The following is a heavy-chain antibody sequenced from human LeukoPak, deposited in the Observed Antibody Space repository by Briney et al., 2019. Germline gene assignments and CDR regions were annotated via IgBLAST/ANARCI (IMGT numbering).Heavy chain of an antibody. CDR2: INWNGGGT. J-gene: IGHJ6*02. D-gene: IGHD1-26*01. Sequence: GRSLRLSCAATGFTFKDYGMHRVRQPPGKGLEWVSSINWNGGGTDYADSVKGRFTNSRDNAKNSLYLQLSSLRPEDTALYYCAKHMRATNTYSFFGLDVWGQGTTVTVSS. V-gene: IGHV3-9*01. CDR3: AKHMRATNTYSFFGLDV. CDR1: GFTFKDYG.